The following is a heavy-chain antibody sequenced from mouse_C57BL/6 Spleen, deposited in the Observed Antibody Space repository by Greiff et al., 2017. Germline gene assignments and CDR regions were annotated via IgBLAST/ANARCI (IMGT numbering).Heavy chain of an antibody. D-gene: IGHD2-1*01. Sequence: QVQLQQSGPELVKPGASVKISCKASGYSFTSYYIHWVKQRPGQGLEWIGWIYPGSGNTKYNEKFKGKATLTADTSSSTAYMQLSSLTSEDSAVYYCARGENYGNLEWYFDVWGTGTTVTVSS. V-gene: IGHV1-66*01. CDR3: ARGENYGNLEWYFDV. CDR1: GYSFTSYY. CDR2: IYPGSGNT. J-gene: IGHJ1*03.